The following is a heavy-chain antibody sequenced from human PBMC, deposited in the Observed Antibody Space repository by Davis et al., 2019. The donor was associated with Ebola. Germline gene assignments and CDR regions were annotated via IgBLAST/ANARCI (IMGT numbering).Heavy chain of an antibody. CDR2: IEKDGVQK. CDR3: AREPRDNRDGYNYLFDY. Sequence: PGGSLRLSCAASGFTFSDYYMSWIRQAPGKGLEWVATIEKDGVQKFYVDSVKGRFIISRDNARNSLYLQMNSLKNEDTAVYYCAREPRDNRDGYNYLFDYWGQGTLVTVSS. J-gene: IGHJ4*02. V-gene: IGHV3-7*03. CDR1: GFTFSDYY. D-gene: IGHD5-24*01.